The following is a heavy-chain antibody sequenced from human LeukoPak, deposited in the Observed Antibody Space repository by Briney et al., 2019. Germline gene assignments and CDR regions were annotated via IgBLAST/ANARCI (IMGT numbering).Heavy chain of an antibody. Sequence: GESLRLSCAASGFSFTTYWMSWVRQAPGKGLEWVANIKQDGTEKYYVDSVKGRFTISRDNSKNTLYLQMNSLRAEDTAVYYCASKGRNYYYGSGSYYNRFAYWGQGTLVTVSS. J-gene: IGHJ4*02. CDR2: IKQDGTEK. CDR1: GFSFTTYW. CDR3: ASKGRNYYYGSGSYYNRFAY. V-gene: IGHV3-7*03. D-gene: IGHD3-10*01.